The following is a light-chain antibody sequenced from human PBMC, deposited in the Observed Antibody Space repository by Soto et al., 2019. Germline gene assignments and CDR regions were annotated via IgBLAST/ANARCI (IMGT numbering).Light chain of an antibody. CDR2: SNY. J-gene: IGLJ3*02. V-gene: IGLV1-44*01. CDR3: AAWDDSLNGWV. Sequence: QSVLTQPPSASGTPGQRVTISCSGSSSNIGSNTVNWYQQLPGRAPKLLIYSNYQRPSGVPDRFSGSKSGTSASLAISGLQSDDEADYYCAAWDDSLNGWVFGGGTNLTVL. CDR1: SSNIGSNT.